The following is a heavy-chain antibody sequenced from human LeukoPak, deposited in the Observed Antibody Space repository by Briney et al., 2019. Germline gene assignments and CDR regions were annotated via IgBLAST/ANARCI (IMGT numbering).Heavy chain of an antibody. CDR2: ISWNSGSI. J-gene: IGHJ4*02. Sequence: TGGSLRLSCAASGFTFDDYAMHWVRQAPGKGLEWVSGISWNSGSIGYADSVKGRFTISRDNAKNSLYLQMNSLRAEDTALYYCAKDSTRYDILTGYFNNWGQGTLVTVSS. CDR1: GFTFDDYA. CDR3: AKDSTRYDILTGYFNN. V-gene: IGHV3-9*01. D-gene: IGHD3-9*01.